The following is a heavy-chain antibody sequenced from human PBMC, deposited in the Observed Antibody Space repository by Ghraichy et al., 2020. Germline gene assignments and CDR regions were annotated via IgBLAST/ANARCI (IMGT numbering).Heavy chain of an antibody. V-gene: IGHV6-1*01. CDR1: GDSVSSNSDA. CDR2: TYYRSKWYN. CDR3: ARDTGDYYYGMDV. J-gene: IGHJ6*02. D-gene: IGHD1-14*01. Sequence: SQTLSLTCAISGDSVSSNSDAWNWIRQSSSRGLEWLGRTYYRSKWYNDYAVSVKSRITINPDTSKNQFSLQLNSVTPEDTAVYYCARDTGDYYYGMDVWGQGTTVTVSS.